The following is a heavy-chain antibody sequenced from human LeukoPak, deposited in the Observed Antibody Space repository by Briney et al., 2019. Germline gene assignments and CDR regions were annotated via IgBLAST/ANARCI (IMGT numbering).Heavy chain of an antibody. CDR2: IYYSGSTHYT. Sequence: PSETLSLTCTVSGVSISGYYWSWIRQSPGKGLEWIGYIYYSGSTHYTDYNPSLKSRVTISVDTSKNQFSLKLSSVTAADTAVYYCGRGERLGIDYWGQGTLVTVSS. D-gene: IGHD7-27*01. V-gene: IGHV4-59*01. J-gene: IGHJ4*02. CDR3: GRGERLGIDY. CDR1: GVSISGYY.